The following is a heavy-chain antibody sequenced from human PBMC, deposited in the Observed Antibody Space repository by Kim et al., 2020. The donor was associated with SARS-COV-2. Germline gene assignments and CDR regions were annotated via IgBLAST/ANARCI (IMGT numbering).Heavy chain of an antibody. D-gene: IGHD3-10*01. J-gene: IGHJ4*02. V-gene: IGHV3-23*01. Sequence: YADAVEGRFTISKDNSRNTLDLQMNSLRADDTAVYYCAKVNYFGSYFYFDYWGQGVLVTVSS. CDR3: AKVNYFGSYFYFDY.